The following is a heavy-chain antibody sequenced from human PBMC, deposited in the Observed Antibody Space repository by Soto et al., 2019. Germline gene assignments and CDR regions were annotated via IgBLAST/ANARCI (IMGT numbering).Heavy chain of an antibody. CDR2: INAGNGNT. D-gene: IGHD5-18*01. CDR1: GYTFTSYA. V-gene: IGHV1-3*01. J-gene: IGHJ6*02. Sequence: QVQLVQSGAEVKKPGASVKVSCKASGYTFTSYAMHWVRQAPGQRLEWMGWINAGNGNTKYSQKLQGRVTMTTDTSTSTAYMELRSLRSDDTAVYYCARDRGYSYYYYYGMDVWGQGTTVTVSS. CDR3: ARDRGYSYYYYYGMDV.